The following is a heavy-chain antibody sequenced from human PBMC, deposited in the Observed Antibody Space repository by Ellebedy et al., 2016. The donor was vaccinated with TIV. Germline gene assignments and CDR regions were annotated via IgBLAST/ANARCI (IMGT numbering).Heavy chain of an antibody. CDR3: TLYRVVAGPVVADY. J-gene: IGHJ4*02. D-gene: IGHD6-19*01. CDR2: IRSKAYGGTT. Sequence: GESLKISCTASGFTFGDYAMSWFRQAPGKGLEWVGFIRSKAYGGTTEYAASVKGRFTISRDDSKSIAYLQMNSLKTEDTAVYYCTLYRVVAGPVVADYWGQGTLVTVSS. V-gene: IGHV3-49*03. CDR1: GFTFGDYA.